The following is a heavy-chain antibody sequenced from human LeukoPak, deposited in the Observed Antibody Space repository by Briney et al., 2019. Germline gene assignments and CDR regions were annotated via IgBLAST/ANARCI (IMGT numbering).Heavy chain of an antibody. Sequence: GESLKISCKGSGYSFTSYWISWVRQMPGKGLEWMGIIYPGDSDTRYSPSFQGQVTISADKSISTAYLQWSSLKASDTAMYYCARRSLTYSSGWYYFDYWGQGTLVTVSS. CDR1: GYSFTSYW. CDR3: ARRSLTYSSGWYYFDY. CDR2: IYPGDSDT. V-gene: IGHV5-51*01. J-gene: IGHJ4*02. D-gene: IGHD6-19*01.